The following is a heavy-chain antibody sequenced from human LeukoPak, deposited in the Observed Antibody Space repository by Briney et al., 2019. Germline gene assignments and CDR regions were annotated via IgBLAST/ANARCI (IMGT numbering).Heavy chain of an antibody. CDR2: IRYDGSKK. D-gene: IGHD3-10*01. CDR1: GFTFSSYG. V-gene: IGHV3-30*02. J-gene: IGHJ4*02. CDR3: AKDRGYYFDY. Sequence: QPGGSLRLSCAASGFTFSSYGMHWVRQAPGKGLEWVTFIRYDGSKKYYADSVKGRFTISRDNSKNTLYLQMNSLRAEDTAVYYCAKDRGYYFDYWGQGTLVTVSS.